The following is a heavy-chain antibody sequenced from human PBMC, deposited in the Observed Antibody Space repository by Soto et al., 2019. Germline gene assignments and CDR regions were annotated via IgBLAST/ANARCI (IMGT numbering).Heavy chain of an antibody. J-gene: IGHJ3*02. V-gene: IGHV4-31*03. D-gene: IGHD4-17*01. CDR2: IYYSGST. CDR3: ARSPPDYGDYVCAFDI. Sequence: QVQLQESGPGLVKPLQTLSLTCTVSGGSISSGGYYWSWIRQHPGKGLEWIGYIYYSGSTYYNPSLKSRVTISVDTSKNQFSLKLSSVTAADTAVYYCARSPPDYGDYVCAFDIWGQGTMVTVSS. CDR1: GGSISSGGYY.